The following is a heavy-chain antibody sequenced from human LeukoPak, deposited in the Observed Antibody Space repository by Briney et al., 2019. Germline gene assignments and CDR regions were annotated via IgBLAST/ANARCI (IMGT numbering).Heavy chain of an antibody. D-gene: IGHD3-22*01. Sequence: PGGSLRLSCAASGFTFSSYAMSWVRQAPGKGLEWVSAISGSGGSTYYADSVKGRFTISRDNSKNTLYLQMNSLRAEDTAVYYCAKDLPYYYDSSGYFAYWGQGTLVTVSS. J-gene: IGHJ4*02. CDR1: GFTFSSYA. V-gene: IGHV3-23*01. CDR2: ISGSGGST. CDR3: AKDLPYYYDSSGYFAY.